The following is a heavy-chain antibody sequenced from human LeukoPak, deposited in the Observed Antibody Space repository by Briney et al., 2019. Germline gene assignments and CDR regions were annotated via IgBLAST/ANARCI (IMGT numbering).Heavy chain of an antibody. J-gene: IGHJ4*02. D-gene: IGHD3-22*01. V-gene: IGHV1-69*13. Sequence: GASVKVSCKASGGTFSSYAISWVRQAPGQGLEWMGGIIPIFGTANYAQKFQGRVTITADESTSTAYMELSSLRSEDTAVYYCARAVYYDSSGFGNLDYWGQGTLATVSS. CDR3: ARAVYYDSSGFGNLDY. CDR2: IIPIFGTA. CDR1: GGTFSSYA.